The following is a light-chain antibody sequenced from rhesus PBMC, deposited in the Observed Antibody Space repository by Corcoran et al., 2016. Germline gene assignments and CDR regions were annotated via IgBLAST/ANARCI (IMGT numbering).Light chain of an antibody. J-gene: IGKJ1*01. Sequence: DIQMTQSPSSLSASVGDRVTITCRASQTISSYLAWYQQKPGTVPKLLIYAASSLESGVPSRFSGRGSGTAFTLTISRLQPEDFATYYCQQHNSHPWTFGQWTKVEIK. CDR3: QQHNSHPWT. CDR2: AAS. V-gene: IGKV1-44*01. CDR1: QTISSY.